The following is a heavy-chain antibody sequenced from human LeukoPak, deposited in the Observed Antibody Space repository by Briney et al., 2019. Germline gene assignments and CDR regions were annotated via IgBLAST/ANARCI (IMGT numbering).Heavy chain of an antibody. CDR1: GFTFSSYA. Sequence: GGSLRLSCAASGFTFSSYAMSSVRQAPGKGLEWVSAISGNGGRTYYADSVKGRFSISRDNAKNSLYLQMNSLSVEDTAVYYCARAHPSDYWGQGTLVTVSS. J-gene: IGHJ4*02. V-gene: IGHV3-23*01. CDR3: ARAHPSDY. CDR2: ISGNGGRT.